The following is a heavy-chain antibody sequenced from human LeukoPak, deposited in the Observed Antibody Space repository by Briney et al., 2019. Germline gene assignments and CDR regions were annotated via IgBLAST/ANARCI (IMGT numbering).Heavy chain of an antibody. V-gene: IGHV1-69*05. Sequence: SVKVSCKASGGTFSSYAISWVRQAPGQGLEWMGGIIPIFGTANYTQKFQGRVTITTDESTSTAYMELSSLRSEDTAVYYCARDAKGIAVAGTEGLDYWGQGTLVTVSS. J-gene: IGHJ4*02. CDR3: ARDAKGIAVAGTEGLDY. D-gene: IGHD6-19*01. CDR2: IIPIFGTA. CDR1: GGTFSSYA.